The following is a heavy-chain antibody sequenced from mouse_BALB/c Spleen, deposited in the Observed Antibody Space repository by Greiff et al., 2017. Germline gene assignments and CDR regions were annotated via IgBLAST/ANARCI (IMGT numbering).Heavy chain of an antibody. J-gene: IGHJ4*01. D-gene: IGHD2-10*02. Sequence: QVQLQQSGAELVRPGTSVKVSCKASGYAFTNYLIEWVKQRPGQGLEWIGVINPGSGGTNYNEKFKGKATLTADKSSSTAYMQLSSLTSDDSAVYFCARWGYGKDYAMDYWGQGTSVTVSS. CDR2: INPGSGGT. CDR1: GYAFTNYL. CDR3: ARWGYGKDYAMDY. V-gene: IGHV1-54*01.